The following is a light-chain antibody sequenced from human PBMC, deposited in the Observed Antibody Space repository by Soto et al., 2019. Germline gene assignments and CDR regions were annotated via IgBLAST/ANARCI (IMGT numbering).Light chain of an antibody. J-gene: IGKJ2*01. Sequence: EIVLTQSPGTLSLSPGERATLSCRASQSVSTSSLAWYQQKPGQAPRLLIYGASSRATGIPDRISSSGSGADFTLRISRREPDDFAVYYCRQYGSSPYTFGQGTKLAIK. V-gene: IGKV3-20*01. CDR2: GAS. CDR3: RQYGSSPYT. CDR1: QSVSTSS.